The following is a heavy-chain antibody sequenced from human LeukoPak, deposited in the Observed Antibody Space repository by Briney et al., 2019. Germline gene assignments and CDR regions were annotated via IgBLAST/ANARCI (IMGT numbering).Heavy chain of an antibody. CDR3: ASSLEGNFWSGYHF. Sequence: GGSLRLSCAASGFTVSSNYMSWVRQAPGMGLKWVSVIYSGGSTYYADSVKGGFTISRDNSKNTLYLQMNSLTAEDTAVYYCASSLEGNFWSGYHFWGQGTLVTVSS. J-gene: IGHJ4*02. CDR2: IYSGGST. V-gene: IGHV3-66*01. D-gene: IGHD3-3*01. CDR1: GFTVSSNY.